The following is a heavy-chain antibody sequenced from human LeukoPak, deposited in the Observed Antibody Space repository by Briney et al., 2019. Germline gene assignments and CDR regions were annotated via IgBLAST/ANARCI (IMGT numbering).Heavy chain of an antibody. V-gene: IGHV3-30*04. D-gene: IGHD7-27*01. J-gene: IGHJ4*02. CDR2: MSYDGSNK. CDR1: GFTFSNFA. CDR3: ARDSWGFDF. Sequence: GGSLRLSCAGSGFTFSNFAMHWVRQAPGKGLEWVAMMSYDGSNKYTDSVKGRFTISRDNSKNMVDLYMSNLKIEDTAVYYCARDSWGFDFWGQGTLVTVSS.